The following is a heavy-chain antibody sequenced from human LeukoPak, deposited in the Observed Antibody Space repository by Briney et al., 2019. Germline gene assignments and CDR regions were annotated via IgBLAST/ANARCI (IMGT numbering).Heavy chain of an antibody. CDR3: AKPWYSLDKSRSTGGDH. V-gene: IGHV3-23*01. CDR2: ISGSGVGA. Sequence: PGGSLRLSCRASRFTFSSYAMSWVRQAPGKGLEWVSDISGSGVGAYYADAVKGRFTISRDNSKNTVYLQMNSLRVEDTALYYCAKPWYSLDKSRSTGGDHWGQGTLVTVSS. CDR1: RFTFSSYA. D-gene: IGHD2-21*01. J-gene: IGHJ4*02.